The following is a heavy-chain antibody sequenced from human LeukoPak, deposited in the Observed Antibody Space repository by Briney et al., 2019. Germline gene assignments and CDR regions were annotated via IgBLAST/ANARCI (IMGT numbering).Heavy chain of an antibody. CDR2: IKQDGSEK. Sequence: GGSLRLSCAASGFTFSSYWMSWVRQAPGKGLEWVANIKQDGSEKYYVDSVKGRFTISRDNAKNSLYLQMNSLRAEDTAVYYCATYCSSTSCYTGSFDYWGQGTLVTVSS. D-gene: IGHD2-2*02. CDR1: GFTFSSYW. CDR3: ATYCSSTSCYTGSFDY. J-gene: IGHJ4*02. V-gene: IGHV3-7*03.